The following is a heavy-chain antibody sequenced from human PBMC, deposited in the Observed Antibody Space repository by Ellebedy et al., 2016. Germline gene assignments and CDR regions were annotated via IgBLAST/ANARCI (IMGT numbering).Heavy chain of an antibody. CDR1: GYTFTDYY. Sequence: ASVQVSCKASGYTFTDYYIHWVRQAPGQGLEWMGWINPNSGGTNYAQKFQGWVTMTRDTSISTAYMELSRLRSDDTAVYYCARDGAVTTVFDYWGQGTLVTVSS. V-gene: IGHV1-2*04. D-gene: IGHD4-17*01. CDR2: INPNSGGT. J-gene: IGHJ4*02. CDR3: ARDGAVTTVFDY.